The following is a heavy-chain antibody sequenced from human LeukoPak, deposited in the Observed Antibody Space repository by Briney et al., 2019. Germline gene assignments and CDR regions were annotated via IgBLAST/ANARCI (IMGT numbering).Heavy chain of an antibody. Sequence: PSETLSLTCAVYGGSFSGYYWSWIRQPPGKGLEWIGDINHSGSTNYNPSLKSRVTMSVDTSKKQFSLKLSSVTAADTAVYYCARRASVAATLDYWGRGTLVTVSS. CDR2: INHSGST. V-gene: IGHV4-34*01. CDR3: ARRASVAATLDY. J-gene: IGHJ4*02. D-gene: IGHD2-15*01. CDR1: GGSFSGYY.